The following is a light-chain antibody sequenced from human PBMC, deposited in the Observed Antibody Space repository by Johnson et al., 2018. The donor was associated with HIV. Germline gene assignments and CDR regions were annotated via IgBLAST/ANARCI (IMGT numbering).Light chain of an antibody. Sequence: QSVLTQPPSVSAAPGQKVIISCSGSSSNIGNNYVSWYQQLPGTAPKLLIYDTIKRHSGIPDRFSGSKSGTSATLGITGLQTGDEADYYCGTWDSSLNAYVFGAATKVAVL. V-gene: IGLV1-51*01. CDR2: DTI. J-gene: IGLJ1*01. CDR1: SSNIGNNY. CDR3: GTWDSSLNAYV.